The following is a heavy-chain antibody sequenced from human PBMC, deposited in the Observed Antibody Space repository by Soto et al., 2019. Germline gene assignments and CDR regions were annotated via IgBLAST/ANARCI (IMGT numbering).Heavy chain of an antibody. J-gene: IGHJ6*02. V-gene: IGHV4-59*01. Sequence: PSETLSLTCTVSGGSISSYYWSWIRQPPGKGLEWIGYIYYSGSTNYNPSLKSRVTISVDTSKNQFSLKLSSVTAADTAVYYCATDLNPYYYDSSGYYPLWYYDYGMDVWGQGTTITVSS. CDR1: GGSISSYY. CDR2: IYYSGST. D-gene: IGHD3-22*01. CDR3: ATDLNPYYYDSSGYYPLWYYDYGMDV.